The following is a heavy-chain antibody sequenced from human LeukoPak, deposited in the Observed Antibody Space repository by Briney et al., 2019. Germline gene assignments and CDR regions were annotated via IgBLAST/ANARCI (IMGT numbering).Heavy chain of an antibody. CDR3: ARDLYGSGGYYQHYFYYYGMDV. V-gene: IGHV3-33*01. CDR1: GFTFSTYG. CDR2: IWYDGSNK. Sequence: GGSLRLSCAASGFTFSTYGMHWVRQAPGKGLEWVAVIWYDGSNKYYADSVKGRFTISRDNSKNTLYLQMNSLRAEDTAVYYCARDLYGSGGYYQHYFYYYGMDVWGQGTTVTVSS. J-gene: IGHJ6*02. D-gene: IGHD3-10*01.